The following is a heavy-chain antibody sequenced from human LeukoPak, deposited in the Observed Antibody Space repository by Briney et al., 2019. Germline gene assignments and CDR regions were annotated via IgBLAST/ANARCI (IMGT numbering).Heavy chain of an antibody. CDR1: GYTFTGYY. CDR2: INPNSGGT. Sequence: GASVKVSCKASGYTFTGYYMHWVRQAPGQGLEWKGWINPNSGGTNYAQKFQGRVTMTRDTSISTAYMELSRLRSDDTAVYYCARDQGDSGYQLLYLLDYWGQGTLVTVSS. J-gene: IGHJ4*02. CDR3: ARDQGDSGYQLLYLLDY. D-gene: IGHD2-2*02. V-gene: IGHV1-2*02.